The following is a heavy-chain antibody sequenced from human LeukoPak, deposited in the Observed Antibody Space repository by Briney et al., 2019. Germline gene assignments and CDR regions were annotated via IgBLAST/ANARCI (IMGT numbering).Heavy chain of an antibody. Sequence: PGRSLRLSCAASGFTFNNYVMHWVRQAPGKGLEWLAIVSYDGDDIHYGDSVKGRFTISRDNSKNTLYLQMNSLTTEDTAMYYCARTYGTGSMYYFDYWGQGTLVTVSS. CDR2: VSYDGDDI. V-gene: IGHV3-30*04. D-gene: IGHD3-10*01. J-gene: IGHJ4*02. CDR3: ARTYGTGSMYYFDY. CDR1: GFTFNNYV.